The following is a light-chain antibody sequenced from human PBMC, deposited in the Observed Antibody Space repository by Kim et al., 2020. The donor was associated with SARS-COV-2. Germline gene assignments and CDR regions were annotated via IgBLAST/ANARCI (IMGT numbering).Light chain of an antibody. V-gene: IGLV3-1*01. CDR2: HDS. J-gene: IGLJ2*01. Sequence: SVSPGQTASITCSGDKVGDKYTCWYQQKPGQSPVLVIYHDSKRPSGIPERFSGSNSGNTATLTISGTQAMDEADYYCQAWDSSTVVFGGGTQLTVL. CDR3: QAWDSSTVV. CDR1: KVGDKY.